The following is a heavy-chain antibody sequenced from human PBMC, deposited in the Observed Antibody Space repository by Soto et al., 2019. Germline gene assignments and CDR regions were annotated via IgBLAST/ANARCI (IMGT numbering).Heavy chain of an antibody. J-gene: IGHJ4*02. V-gene: IGHV4-59*01. CDR3: ARGAGYTSGHFYFDY. CDR2: ISYSGST. Sequence: SETLSLTCTVSGASISSDYWSWIRQPPGKGLEWIGYISYSGSTSYNPSLKSRVTISEDTSKNQFSLKLNSVTAADTAVYYCARGAGYTSGHFYFDYWGQGTLVTVS. D-gene: IGHD6-19*01. CDR1: GASISSDY.